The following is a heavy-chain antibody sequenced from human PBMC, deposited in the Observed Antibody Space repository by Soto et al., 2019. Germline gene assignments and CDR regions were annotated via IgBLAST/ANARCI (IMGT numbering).Heavy chain of an antibody. J-gene: IGHJ3*02. CDR2: IYSGGTT. D-gene: IGHD3-10*01. V-gene: IGHV3-53*04. CDR3: ARGPLYGSGTYYNAQGNAFDI. Sequence: GSLRRSCAASGLTVSINFMRWVRQDPGKGLEWVSVIYSGGTTYYADSVKGRFTISRHTSKNTLYLQMNSLRTEDTAVYYCARGPLYGSGTYYNAQGNAFDIWGQGTMVTVSS. CDR1: GLTVSINF.